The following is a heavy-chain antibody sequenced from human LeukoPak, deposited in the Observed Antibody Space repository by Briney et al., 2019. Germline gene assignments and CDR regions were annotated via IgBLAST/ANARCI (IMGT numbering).Heavy chain of an antibody. CDR3: ARTSYDFWSGYSYYFDY. V-gene: IGHV4-30-2*01. CDR1: GGSISSGGYS. J-gene: IGHJ4*02. D-gene: IGHD3-3*01. Sequence: SKTLSLTCAVSGGSISSGGYSWSWIRQPPGKGLEWIGYIYHSGSTYYNPSLKSRVTISVDRSKNQFSLKLSSVTAADTAVYYCARTSYDFWSGYSYYFDYWGQGTLVTVSS. CDR2: IYHSGST.